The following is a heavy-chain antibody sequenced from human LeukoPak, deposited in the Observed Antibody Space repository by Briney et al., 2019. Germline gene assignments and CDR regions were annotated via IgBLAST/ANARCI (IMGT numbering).Heavy chain of an antibody. CDR3: ARDTENSTYGWGAFDI. CDR1: GFTVSRNN. V-gene: IGHV3-66*01. Sequence: GGSLRLSCAASGFTVSRNNMNWVRQAPGKGLEWGSVIYSGGNTYYADSVKDRFTLSRDKSKNTLYLQMSGLRTDNTAVYYCARDTENSTYGWGAFDIWAQGTMVTVSS. J-gene: IGHJ3*02. D-gene: IGHD2/OR15-2a*01. CDR2: IYSGGNT.